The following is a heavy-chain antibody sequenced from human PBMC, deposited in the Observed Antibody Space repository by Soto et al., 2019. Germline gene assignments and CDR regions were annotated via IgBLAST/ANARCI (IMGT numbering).Heavy chain of an antibody. Sequence: SETLSLTCTVSGGSISSSSFHWGWIRQPPGKGLEWVGFVYYSGTTNYNPSLRSRVTISVDTSKKQFSLKLSSVTAADTAVYYCASRGYRYGYFDYWGQGTLVTAPQ. J-gene: IGHJ4*02. CDR3: ASRGYRYGYFDY. D-gene: IGHD5-18*01. V-gene: IGHV4-61*05. CDR1: GGSISSSSFH. CDR2: VYYSGTT.